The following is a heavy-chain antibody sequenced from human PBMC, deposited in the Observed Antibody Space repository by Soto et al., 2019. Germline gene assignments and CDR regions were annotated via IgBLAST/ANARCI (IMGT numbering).Heavy chain of an antibody. Sequence: EVHLLESGGGLVQPGGSLRLSCAASGFAFSTYAMSWVRQAPGQGLEWVSGNYDGGGTAFFADSVKGRFTISRDDSQNMLHLQMNSLRAEDTAVYFCVKDYRGGGFGGSSSDNPLDYWGQGTLVTVSS. CDR2: NYDGGGTA. CDR3: VKDYRGGGFGGSSSDNPLDY. V-gene: IGHV3-23*01. D-gene: IGHD3-22*01. CDR1: GFAFSTYA. J-gene: IGHJ4*02.